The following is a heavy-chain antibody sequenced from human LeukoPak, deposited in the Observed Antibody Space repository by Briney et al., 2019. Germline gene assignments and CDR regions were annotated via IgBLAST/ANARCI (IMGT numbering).Heavy chain of an antibody. Sequence: PPGGSLRLSCAASGFTFSSYAMSWVRQAPGKGLEWVSAISGSGGSTYYADSVKGRFTISRDNSKNTLYLQMNSLRAEDTAVYYCAKAVWQRLSYESYYYYYGMDVWGQGTTVTVSS. J-gene: IGHJ6*02. CDR2: ISGSGGST. V-gene: IGHV3-23*01. D-gene: IGHD6-25*01. CDR3: AKAVWQRLSYESYYYYYGMDV. CDR1: GFTFSSYA.